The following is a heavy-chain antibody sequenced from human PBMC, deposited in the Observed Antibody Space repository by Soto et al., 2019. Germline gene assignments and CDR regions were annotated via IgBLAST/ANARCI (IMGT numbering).Heavy chain of an antibody. CDR2: INDCGSI. J-gene: IGHJ2*01. D-gene: IGHD3-9*01. CDR1: GGSFSGYY. V-gene: IGHV4-34*01. CDR3: ARESHDILTGPRWVWYFVL. Sequence: QVQLQQWGAGPLRPLETLSLTCGVSGGSFSGYYWAWILQSPGKGLEWIGEINDCGSINYNPSPTTRVSISVHTSKNHYSLNLRSVTAADSAVYYCARESHDILTGPRWVWYFVLWGRGTLVTVSS.